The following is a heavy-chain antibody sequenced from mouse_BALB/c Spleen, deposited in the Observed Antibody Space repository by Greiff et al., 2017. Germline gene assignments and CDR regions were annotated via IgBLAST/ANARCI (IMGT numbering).Heavy chain of an antibody. D-gene: IGHD1-1*01. CDR2: IDPANGNT. CDR3: ARWLLHTYY. Sequence: EVKLVESGAELVKPGASVKLSCTASGFNIKDTYMHWVKQRPEQGLEWIGRIDPANGNTKYDPKFQGKATITADTSSNTAYLQLSSLTSEDTAVYYCARWLLHTYYWGQGTTLTVSS. CDR1: GFNIKDTY. V-gene: IGHV14-3*02. J-gene: IGHJ2*01.